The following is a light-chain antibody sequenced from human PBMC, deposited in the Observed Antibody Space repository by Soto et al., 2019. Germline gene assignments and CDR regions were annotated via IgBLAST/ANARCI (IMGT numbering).Light chain of an antibody. CDR1: QDVRGA. CDR3: QQSNSYPIT. CDR2: DVS. J-gene: IGKJ5*01. Sequence: AIQLTQSPSSLSASVGDRVTITCRASQDVRGALAWYQQKPGQAPKILIYDVSRLESGVPSRFSGSSSGTEYSLTISSLQPIDFASYYCQQSNSYPITFGQGTRLEIK. V-gene: IGKV1-13*02.